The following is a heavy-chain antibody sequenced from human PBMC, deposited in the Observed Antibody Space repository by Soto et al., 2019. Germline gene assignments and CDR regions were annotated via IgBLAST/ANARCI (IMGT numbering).Heavy chain of an antibody. J-gene: IGHJ6*03. CDR2: INPNGGVT. CDR1: GDSFNDYY. Sequence: QVQLVQSGAEVRKPGASVTVSCRSSGDSFNDYYIHWVRQAPGQGFEWMGWINPNGGVTKYAQKFQGWVSQTRDTSIRTVYMQLSRLRSDDTAVYYCARESGGATATLDYYYFYMDVWGTGTTVTVSS. D-gene: IGHD1-26*01. V-gene: IGHV1-2*04. CDR3: ARESGGATATLDYYYFYMDV.